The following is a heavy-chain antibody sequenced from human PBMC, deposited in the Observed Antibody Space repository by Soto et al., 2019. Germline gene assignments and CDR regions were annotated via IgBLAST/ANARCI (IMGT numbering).Heavy chain of an antibody. Sequence: SQTLSLTCAISEDSVSTNSAACNWIRQSPSRGLEWLGRTYYRSMWLSGYAVSVKRRITIKPDTSKNQSSLQLNSVTPEDTAVYYCARGDNWNDFDFDYWGQGTLVSVSS. CDR2: TYYRSMWLS. D-gene: IGHD1-20*01. J-gene: IGHJ4*02. CDR1: EDSVSTNSAA. CDR3: ARGDNWNDFDFDY. V-gene: IGHV6-1*01.